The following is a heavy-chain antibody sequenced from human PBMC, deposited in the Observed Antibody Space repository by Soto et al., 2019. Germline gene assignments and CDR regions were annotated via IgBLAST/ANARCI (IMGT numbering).Heavy chain of an antibody. J-gene: IGHJ6*02. CDR2: INAGNGNT. D-gene: IGHD3-22*01. Sequence: GASVKVSCKASGYTFTSYAMHWVRQAPGQRLEWMGWINAGNGNTKNSQKFQGRVTITRDTSASTAYMEQSSLRSEDTAVYYCARAMYYYDSSGYYYYYYYGMDVWGQGTTVTVSS. CDR3: ARAMYYYDSSGYYYYYYYGMDV. CDR1: GYTFTSYA. V-gene: IGHV1-3*01.